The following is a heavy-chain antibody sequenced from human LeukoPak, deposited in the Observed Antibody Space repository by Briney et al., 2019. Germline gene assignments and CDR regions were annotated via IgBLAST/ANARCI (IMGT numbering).Heavy chain of an antibody. Sequence: QSGGSLRLSCAASGFTFSNYAMHWVCQAPGKGLEWVAFISYDGSNKYYADSVKGRFTISRDNSKNTLYLQMNSLRAEDTAVYYCAKDSHWILFDDWGQGTLVTVSS. D-gene: IGHD2-2*03. V-gene: IGHV3-30*04. CDR3: AKDSHWILFDD. CDR1: GFTFSNYA. J-gene: IGHJ4*02. CDR2: ISYDGSNK.